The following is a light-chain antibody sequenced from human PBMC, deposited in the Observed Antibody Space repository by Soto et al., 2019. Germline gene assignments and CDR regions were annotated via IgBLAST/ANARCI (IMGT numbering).Light chain of an antibody. CDR3: SAYTVSRTYV. CDR1: SRAVGAYNF. Sequence: QSVLTQPASVSGSPGQSIIISCTGTSRAVGAYNFVSWPTQRPGKAHKLLIYNVYDRPSGISYRFSGSKSGNTASMTISGLQGEDEADYYCSAYTVSRTYVFGTGTKVTVL. CDR2: NVY. J-gene: IGLJ1*01. V-gene: IGLV2-14*03.